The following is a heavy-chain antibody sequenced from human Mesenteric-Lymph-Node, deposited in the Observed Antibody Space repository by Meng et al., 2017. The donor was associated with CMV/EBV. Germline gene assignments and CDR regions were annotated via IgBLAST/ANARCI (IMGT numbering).Heavy chain of an antibody. V-gene: IGHV4-59*12. J-gene: IGHJ4*02. CDR2: IYYSGST. CDR3: ASHSGYSSSWYQDY. D-gene: IGHD6-13*01. Sequence: SETLSLTCTVSGGAISSYYWSWIRQPPGKGLEGIGYIYYSGSTNYNPSLKRRVTISVDTSKNQFSLKLSSVTAANTAVYYCASHSGYSSSWYQDYWGQGTLVTVSS. CDR1: GGAISSYY.